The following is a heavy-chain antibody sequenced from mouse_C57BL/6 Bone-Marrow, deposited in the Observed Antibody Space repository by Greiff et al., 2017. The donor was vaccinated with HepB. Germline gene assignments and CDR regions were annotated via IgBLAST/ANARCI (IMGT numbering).Heavy chain of an antibody. Sequence: QVQLQQPGAELVKPGASVKLSCKASGYTFTSYWMQWVKQRPGQGLEWIGEIDPSDSYTNYNQKFKGKATLTVDTSSSTAYMQLSSLTSEDSAVYYCARSAANDGYYPFAYWGQGTLVTVSA. CDR1: GYTFTSYW. J-gene: IGHJ3*01. V-gene: IGHV1-50*01. CDR3: ARSAANDGYYPFAY. D-gene: IGHD2-3*01. CDR2: IDPSDSYT.